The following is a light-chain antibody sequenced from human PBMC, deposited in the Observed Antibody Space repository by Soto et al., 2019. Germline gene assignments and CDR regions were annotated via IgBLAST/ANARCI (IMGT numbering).Light chain of an antibody. CDR1: SSDIGSYNL. V-gene: IGLV2-23*01. Sequence: QSALTQPASVSGSPGQSITISCTGTSSDIGSYNLVSWYQQHPGKAPKFMIYEGSKRPSGVSNRFSGSKSGNTASLTIAGLQAEDEDDYYCCSYAGSSSWVFGGGTKLTVL. CDR2: EGS. CDR3: CSYAGSSSWV. J-gene: IGLJ3*02.